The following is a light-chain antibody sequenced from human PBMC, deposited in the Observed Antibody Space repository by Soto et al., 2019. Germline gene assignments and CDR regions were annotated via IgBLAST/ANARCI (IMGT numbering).Light chain of an antibody. CDR3: QQYGSSPWT. Sequence: EIVLTQSPGTLSLSPGERATLFCRASQSVSSSYLAWYQQKTGQAPRLLIYGASSRATGIPDRFSGSGSETDFTLTISRLEPEDFAVYYCQQYGSSPWTFGQGTKVEIK. J-gene: IGKJ1*01. CDR1: QSVSSSY. V-gene: IGKV3-20*01. CDR2: GAS.